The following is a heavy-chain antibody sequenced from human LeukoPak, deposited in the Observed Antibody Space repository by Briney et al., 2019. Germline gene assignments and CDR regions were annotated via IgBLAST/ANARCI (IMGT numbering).Heavy chain of an antibody. CDR1: GFTVSSNS. V-gene: IGHV3-53*01. D-gene: IGHD4-17*01. CDR3: ARRAGEYSHPYDY. Sequence: GGSLRLSCTVSGFTVSSNSMSWIRQAPGKGLEWVSFIYSGGNTHYSDSVKGRFTISRDNSKNTLYLQMNSLRAEDTAVYYCARRAGEYSHPYDYWGQGTLVTVSS. J-gene: IGHJ4*02. CDR2: IYSGGNT.